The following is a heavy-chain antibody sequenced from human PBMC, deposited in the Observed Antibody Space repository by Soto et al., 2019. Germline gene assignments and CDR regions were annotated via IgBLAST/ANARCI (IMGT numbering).Heavy chain of an antibody. D-gene: IGHD5-12*01. CDR2: ISFDASEK. CDR3: ARDLGGYVQLWDKSNS. Sequence: QVQLVESGGGVVQPGASLTLSCAASGFRFSGFGMHWVRQAPGKGLEWVAVISFDASEKFYVDSVKGRFSISRDDSHSKVFLQMNSLRREDTGVYYCARDLGGYVQLWDKSNSWGQGSLVNVS. V-gene: IGHV3-30*04. CDR1: GFRFSGFG. J-gene: IGHJ1*01.